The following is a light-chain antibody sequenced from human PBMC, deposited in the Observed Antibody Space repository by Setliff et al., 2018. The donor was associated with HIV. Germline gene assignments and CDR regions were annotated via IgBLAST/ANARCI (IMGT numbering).Light chain of an antibody. CDR3: SSYAGSNNMI. CDR2: EVN. CDR1: SSDVGGYNY. J-gene: IGLJ2*01. V-gene: IGLV2-8*01. Sequence: QSALTQPPSASGSPGQSVTISCTGTSSDVGGYNYVSWYQQHPGKAPQVMIYEVNKRPSGVPDRFSGSKSGNTASLTVSGPQADDEADYYCSSYAGSNNMIFGGGTKVTVL.